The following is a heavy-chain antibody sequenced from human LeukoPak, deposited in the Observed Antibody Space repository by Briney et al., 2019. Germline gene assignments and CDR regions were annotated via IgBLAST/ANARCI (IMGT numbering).Heavy chain of an antibody. CDR3: AKRDDSGGNLVDL. V-gene: IGHV4-39*02. D-gene: IGHD3-22*01. J-gene: IGHJ4*02. CDR2: IYYSGST. CDR1: GGSNRSGSHY. Sequence: PSETLSLTCTVSGGSNRSGSHYWAWIRQPPGKGLEWSGSIYYSGSTYYNPSLENRVTISIDTSKNHFSLKLSSLNAADTSVYYCAKRDDSGGNLVDLWGQGTLVTVS.